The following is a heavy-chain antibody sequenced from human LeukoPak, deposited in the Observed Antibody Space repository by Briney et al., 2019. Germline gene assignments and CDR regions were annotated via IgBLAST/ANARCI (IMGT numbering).Heavy chain of an antibody. CDR1: VGSISTSNYY. Sequence: PSETLSLTCTVSVGSISTSNYYCGWIRQPPGKGLEWLGNIFYSGSTYYSPSLKSRVTLSVDTSKNQFSMKQSSVTAPATAVFYCSRTHFGPSFDYWGQGTLVTVSS. D-gene: IGHD1-14*01. J-gene: IGHJ4*02. CDR3: SRTHFGPSFDY. V-gene: IGHV4-39*07. CDR2: IFYSGST.